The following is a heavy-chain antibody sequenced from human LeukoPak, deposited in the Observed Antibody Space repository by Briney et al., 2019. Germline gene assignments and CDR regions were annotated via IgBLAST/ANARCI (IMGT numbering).Heavy chain of an antibody. D-gene: IGHD3-10*01. J-gene: IGHJ4*02. V-gene: IGHV1-2*02. CDR2: INPNSGGT. CDR1: GYTFTGYY. Sequence: ASVKVSCKASGYTFTGYYMHWVRQAPGQGLEWMGWINPNSGGTNYAQKFQGRVTMTRDTSVTAAYMELSSLGSDDTAVYYCARDRESYTSGSYFIWGQGSLITVSS. CDR3: ARDRESYTSGSYFI.